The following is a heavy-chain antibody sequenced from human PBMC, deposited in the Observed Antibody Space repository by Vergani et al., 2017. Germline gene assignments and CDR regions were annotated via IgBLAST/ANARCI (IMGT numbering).Heavy chain of an antibody. CDR1: GYTFTSYG. CDR2: ISAYNGNT. CDR3: AREEGAQLVPRGMGEFDY. Sequence: QVQLVQSGAEVKKPGASVKVSCKASGYTFTSYGLSWVRQAPGQGLEWMGWISAYNGNTNYAQKLQGRVTMTTDTSTSTAYMELRSLRSDDTAVYYCAREEGAQLVPRGMGEFDYWGQGTLVTVSS. V-gene: IGHV1-18*01. J-gene: IGHJ4*02. D-gene: IGHD6-13*01.